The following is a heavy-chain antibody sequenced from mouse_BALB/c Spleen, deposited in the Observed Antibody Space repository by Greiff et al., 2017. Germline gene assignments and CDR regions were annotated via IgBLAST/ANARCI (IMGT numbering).Heavy chain of an antibody. CDR1: GYSITSDYA. Sequence: EVKLMESGPGLVKPSQSLSLTCTVTGYSITSDYAWNWIRQFPGNKLEWMGYISYSGSTSYNPSLKSRISITRDTSKNQFFLQLNSVTTEDTATYYCASWGYYAMDYWGQGTSVTVSS. V-gene: IGHV3-2*02. J-gene: IGHJ4*01. CDR2: ISYSGST. CDR3: ASWGYYAMDY.